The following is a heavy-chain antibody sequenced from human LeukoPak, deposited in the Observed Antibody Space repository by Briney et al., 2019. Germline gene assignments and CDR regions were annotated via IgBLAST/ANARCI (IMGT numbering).Heavy chain of an antibody. CDR2: IKSKTDGGTT. CDR1: GFTFSNAW. V-gene: IGHV3-15*01. J-gene: IGHJ4*02. D-gene: IGHD3-22*01. CDR3: TTDVNYYDSSGYYPSYFDY. Sequence: KSGGSLRLSCAASGFTFSNAWMSWVRQAPGKGLEWVGRIKSKTDGGTTDYAAPVKGRFTISRDDSKNTVYLQMNSLKTEDTAVYYCTTDVNYYDSSGYYPSYFDYWDQGTLVTVSS.